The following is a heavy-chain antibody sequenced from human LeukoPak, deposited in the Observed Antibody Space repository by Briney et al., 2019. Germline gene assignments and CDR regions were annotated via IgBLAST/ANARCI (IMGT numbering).Heavy chain of an antibody. CDR3: ARDHTNYYDSSGYYYYFDY. CDR2: IIPILGIA. V-gene: IGHV1-69*04. D-gene: IGHD3-22*01. Sequence: ASVKVSCKASGGTFSSYAISWVRQAPGQGLEWMGRIIPILGIANYAQKFQGRVTITADKSTSTAYMELSSLRSEDTAVYYCARDHTNYYDSSGYYYYFDYWGQGTLVTVS. J-gene: IGHJ4*02. CDR1: GGTFSSYA.